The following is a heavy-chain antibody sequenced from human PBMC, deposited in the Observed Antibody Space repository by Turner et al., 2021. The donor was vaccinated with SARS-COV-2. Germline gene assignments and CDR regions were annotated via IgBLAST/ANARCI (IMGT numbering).Heavy chain of an antibody. D-gene: IGHD1-26*01. Sequence: EVQLVESGGGLVKPGGSLRLSCAASGFTFGRYSMNWVRQAPGKGREWVSFISSSSSYIYYADSVKGRFTISRDNAKNSLYLQMNSLRAEDTAVYYCARELAGRFGGATEIDYWGQGTLVTVSS. V-gene: IGHV3-21*02. CDR1: GFTFGRYS. CDR2: ISSSSSYI. CDR3: ARELAGRFGGATEIDY. J-gene: IGHJ4*02.